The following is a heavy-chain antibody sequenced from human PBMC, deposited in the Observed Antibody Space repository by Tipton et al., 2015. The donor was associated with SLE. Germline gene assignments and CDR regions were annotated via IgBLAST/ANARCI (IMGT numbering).Heavy chain of an antibody. CDR3: ARGEGEAPNI. D-gene: IGHD3-10*01. CDR2: LNHSGST. CDR1: GGSFSGNY. J-gene: IGHJ3*02. Sequence: AGLVKPSETLSLTCAVYGGSFSGNYWSWIRQPPGKGLEWIGELNHSGSTNSNPSLKSRVTISVDTSKNQFSLKVSSVTAADTAVYYCARGEGEAPNIWGQGTMVTVSS. V-gene: IGHV4-34*01.